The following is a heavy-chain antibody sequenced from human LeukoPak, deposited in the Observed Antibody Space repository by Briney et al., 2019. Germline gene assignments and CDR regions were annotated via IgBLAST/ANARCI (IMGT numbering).Heavy chain of an antibody. CDR2: INGDGSST. D-gene: IGHD6-13*01. CDR3: ARSPPWYFDL. J-gene: IGHJ2*01. CDR1: GFTFSSYW. V-gene: IGHV3-74*01. Sequence: GGSLRLSCAASGFTFSSYWMHWVRHAPGKGLVWVSRINGDGSSTAYADSVKGRFTISRDNAKNTLYLQMNSLTAEDTAVYYCARSPPWYFDLWGRGTLVTVSS.